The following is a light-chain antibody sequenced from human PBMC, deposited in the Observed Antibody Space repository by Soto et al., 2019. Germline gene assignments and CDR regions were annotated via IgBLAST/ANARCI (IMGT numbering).Light chain of an antibody. CDR3: QQLNSYLSLT. V-gene: IGKV1-9*01. J-gene: IGKJ4*01. CDR2: GAS. Sequence: IPLTQSPSSLSASVGDRVTITCRASQGISSYLAWYQQKPGKAPKLLIYGASTLQRGVPSRFSGSGSGTDFTLTISSLQPEDFATYYCQQLNSYLSLTFGGGTKLEIK. CDR1: QGISSY.